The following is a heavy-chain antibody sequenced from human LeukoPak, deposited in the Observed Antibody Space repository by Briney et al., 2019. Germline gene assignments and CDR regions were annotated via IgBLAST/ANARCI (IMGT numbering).Heavy chain of an antibody. J-gene: IGHJ5*02. CDR2: IDPSDSYT. CDR1: GYSFTSYW. Sequence: PGESLKISCKGSGYSFTSYWISWVRQMPGKGLEWMGRIDPSDSYTNYSPSFQGHVTISADRSISTAYLQWSSLKASDTAMYYCARGSFNIPSLPAARVVLDPWGQGTLVTVSS. D-gene: IGHD2-2*01. V-gene: IGHV5-10-1*01. CDR3: ARGSFNIPSLPAARVVLDP.